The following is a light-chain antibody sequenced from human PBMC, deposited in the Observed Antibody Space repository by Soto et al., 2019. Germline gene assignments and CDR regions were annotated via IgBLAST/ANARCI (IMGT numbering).Light chain of an antibody. Sequence: SYDLTQPPSVSVAPGKTARISCERNNIGTKSVHWYQQKPGQAPVLVIYYDSARPSGIPERFSGSNAGNTATLTISTVEAGDEADYYCQVWDRSSDHRVVFGGGTKVTVL. CDR2: YDS. J-gene: IGLJ2*01. CDR3: QVWDRSSDHRVV. V-gene: IGLV3-21*04. CDR1: NIGTKS.